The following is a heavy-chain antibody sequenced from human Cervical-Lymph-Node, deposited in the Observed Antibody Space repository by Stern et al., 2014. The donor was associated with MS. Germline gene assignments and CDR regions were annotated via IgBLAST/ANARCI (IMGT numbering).Heavy chain of an antibody. CDR2: INGSGTAR. J-gene: IGHJ4*02. CDR3: ANSIS. CDR1: GFTFSDYY. D-gene: IGHD3-3*02. V-gene: IGHV3-11*01. Sequence: QVQLVQSGGGLVKPGGSLRLSCVASGFTFSDYYMQWIRQAPGKGLEWVSYINGSGTARYYADPVKGRFTISRDNAKKSLYLQMNSLRPEDTAVYYCANSISWGQGTLVTVSS.